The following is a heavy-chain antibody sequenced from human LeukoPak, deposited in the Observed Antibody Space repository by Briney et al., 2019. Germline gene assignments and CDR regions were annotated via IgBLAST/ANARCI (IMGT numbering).Heavy chain of an antibody. J-gene: IGHJ4*02. Sequence: GGSLRLSCASSGFTFSSYWMHWVRDAPGKGLVWVSRINSDGSSTSYADSVKGRFTISRDNAKNTLYLQMNSLRAEDTAVYYCASLGYCSGGSCDYWGQGTLVTVSS. CDR1: GFTFSSYW. V-gene: IGHV3-74*01. D-gene: IGHD2-15*01. CDR3: ASLGYCSGGSCDY. CDR2: INSDGSST.